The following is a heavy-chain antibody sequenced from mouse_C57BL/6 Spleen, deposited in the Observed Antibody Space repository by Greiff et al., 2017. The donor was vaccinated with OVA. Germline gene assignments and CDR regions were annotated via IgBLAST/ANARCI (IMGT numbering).Heavy chain of an antibody. CDR3: ARYGLYAMDY. D-gene: IGHD1-1*02. CDR1: GFSLTSYG. Sequence: VKLVESGPGLVQPSQSLSITCTVSGFSLTSYGVHWVRQSPGKGLEWLGVIWSGGSTHYNAAFISRLSISKDNSKSQVFFKMNSLQADDTAIYYCARYGLYAMDYWGQGTSVTVSS. V-gene: IGHV2-2*01. J-gene: IGHJ4*01. CDR2: IWSGGST.